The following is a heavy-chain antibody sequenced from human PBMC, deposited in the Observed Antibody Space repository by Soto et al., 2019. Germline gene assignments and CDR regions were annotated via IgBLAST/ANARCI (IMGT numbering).Heavy chain of an antibody. CDR3: ARDQGVVVTADNWFDP. CDR2: IFSSGST. V-gene: IGHV4-4*07. Sequence: SETLSLTCTVSGGSITDYSWVWIRQPAGKGLEWIGRIFSSGSTNYNPSLKGRITMSLDTSKNQFSLKLDSATATDTAVYFCARDQGVVVTADNWFDPWGQGILVTVSS. CDR1: GGSITDYS. J-gene: IGHJ5*02. D-gene: IGHD2-21*02.